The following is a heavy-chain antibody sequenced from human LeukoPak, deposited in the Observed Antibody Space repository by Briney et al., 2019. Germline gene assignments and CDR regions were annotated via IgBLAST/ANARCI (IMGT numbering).Heavy chain of an antibody. D-gene: IGHD3-10*01. Sequence: PSETLSLTCTVSGGSISSSSYYWGWIRQPPGKGLEWIGSIYYSGSTYYNPSLKSRVTISVDTSKNQFSLKLSSVTAADTAVYYCATIPMVRGYDYWGQGTLVTVSS. CDR2: IYYSGST. V-gene: IGHV4-39*07. J-gene: IGHJ4*02. CDR1: GGSISSSSYY. CDR3: ATIPMVRGYDY.